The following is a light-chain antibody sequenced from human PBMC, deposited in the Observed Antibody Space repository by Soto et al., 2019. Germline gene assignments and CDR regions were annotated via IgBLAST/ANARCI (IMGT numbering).Light chain of an antibody. CDR3: AAWDDSLSGWV. V-gene: IGLV1-47*01. CDR2: RNS. Sequence: QSVLTQPPSASGTPGQRVTISCSGSSSNIVTNHVYWYQHLPGTAPKLLIYRNSLRPSGVPDRFCGSKSGTSASLAISGIRSEDEADYYCAAWDDSLSGWVFGGGTKLTVL. J-gene: IGLJ3*02. CDR1: SSNIVTNH.